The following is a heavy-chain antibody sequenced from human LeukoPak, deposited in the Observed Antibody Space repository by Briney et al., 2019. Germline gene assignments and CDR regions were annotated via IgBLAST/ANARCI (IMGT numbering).Heavy chain of an antibody. D-gene: IGHD2-2*01. CDR3: ARGRHCSSTSCPYNWFDP. V-gene: IGHV4-59*12. CDR2: MYYSGSI. Sequence: PSETLSLTCSVSGGSFSSYYWSWIRQPPGKGLEWIGYMYYSGSINYNPSLKSRVPISIDTSRNQFSLKLSSVTAADTAVYYCARGRHCSSTSCPYNWFDPWGQGTLVTVSS. J-gene: IGHJ5*02. CDR1: GGSFSSYY.